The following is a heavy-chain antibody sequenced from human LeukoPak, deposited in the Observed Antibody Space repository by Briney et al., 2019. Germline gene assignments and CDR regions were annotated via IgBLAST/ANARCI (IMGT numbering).Heavy chain of an antibody. D-gene: IGHD3-10*01. CDR3: ARVVPYGSGHHFDY. CDR1: GFTVSSNC. Sequence: PGGSLRLSCAASGFTVSSNCMSWVRQAPGKGLEWVSVIYSAGSTYYADSVKGRFTISRDISKDTLYLQTNSLRAEDTAVYYCARVVPYGSGHHFDYWGQGTLVTVSS. V-gene: IGHV3-53*01. CDR2: IYSAGST. J-gene: IGHJ4*02.